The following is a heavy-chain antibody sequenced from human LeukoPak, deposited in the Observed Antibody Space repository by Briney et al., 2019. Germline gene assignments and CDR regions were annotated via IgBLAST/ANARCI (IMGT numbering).Heavy chain of an antibody. Sequence: ASVKVSCKASGYTFTSYYIHWVRQAPGQGLEWMGIINPSGGSTTYTQKFLGRVTMTRDTSTSTAYMELSSLRSEDTAVYYCARAGYSYGNNPLYYYYGMDVWGQGTTVTVSS. V-gene: IGHV1-46*01. CDR3: ARAGYSYGNNPLYYYYGMDV. CDR1: GYTFTSYY. J-gene: IGHJ6*02. D-gene: IGHD5-18*01. CDR2: INPSGGST.